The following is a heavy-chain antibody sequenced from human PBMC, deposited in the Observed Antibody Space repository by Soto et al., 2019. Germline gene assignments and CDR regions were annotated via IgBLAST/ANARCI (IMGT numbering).Heavy chain of an antibody. J-gene: IGHJ4*02. CDR3: ATQRVALAGLRVS. D-gene: IGHD6-19*01. CDR2: IYYTGKT. Sequence: SETVSLTCTVSGGSVTSATYYWSWIRQPPGRGPEWIGYIYYTGKTNYKPSLKSRVTMSVDTSKNQFSLRLSSVTAADTAVYFCATQRVALAGLRVSRGPGTLVTVSS. CDR1: GGSVTSATYY. V-gene: IGHV4-61*01.